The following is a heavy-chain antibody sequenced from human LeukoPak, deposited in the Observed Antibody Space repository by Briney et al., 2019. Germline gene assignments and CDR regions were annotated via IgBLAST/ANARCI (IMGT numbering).Heavy chain of an antibody. Sequence: GGSLRLSCAASGFTFSSYSMNWVRQAPGKGLEWVSYISSSSSTIYYADSVKGRFTISRDNAKNSLYLQMNSLRAENTAVYYCARTEGLLRFHPPDYWGQGTLVTVSS. J-gene: IGHJ4*02. D-gene: IGHD3-3*01. CDR1: GFTFSSYS. V-gene: IGHV3-48*01. CDR3: ARTEGLLRFHPPDY. CDR2: ISSSSSTI.